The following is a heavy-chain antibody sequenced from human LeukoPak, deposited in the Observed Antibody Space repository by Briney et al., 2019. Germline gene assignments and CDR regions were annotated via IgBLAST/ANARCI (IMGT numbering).Heavy chain of an antibody. CDR1: GFTFINYN. CDR3: AREMVFGKP. V-gene: IGHV3-21*01. J-gene: IGHJ4*02. D-gene: IGHD3-10*02. CDR2: ISSSSVYK. Sequence: PGGSLRLSCAASGFTFINYNMNWVRQAPGKGLEWVSSISSSSVYKYYADSVKGRFTISRDNAKNSLFLQMNRLRAEDTAVYYCAREMVFGKPWGQGTLVTVSS.